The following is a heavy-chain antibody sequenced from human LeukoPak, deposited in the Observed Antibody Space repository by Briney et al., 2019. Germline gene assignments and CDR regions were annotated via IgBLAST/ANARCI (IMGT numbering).Heavy chain of an antibody. Sequence: SETLSLTCTVSGDSISRGIYYWNWIRQPAGKGLEWIGRIYSSGSTNYNPSLKSRVTISVDTSKNQFSLKLYSVTAADTAVYYCARATYDSSGYFEKLMFDPWGQGTLVTVSS. V-gene: IGHV4-61*02. CDR1: GDSISRGIYY. J-gene: IGHJ5*02. D-gene: IGHD3-22*01. CDR3: ARATYDSSGYFEKLMFDP. CDR2: IYSSGST.